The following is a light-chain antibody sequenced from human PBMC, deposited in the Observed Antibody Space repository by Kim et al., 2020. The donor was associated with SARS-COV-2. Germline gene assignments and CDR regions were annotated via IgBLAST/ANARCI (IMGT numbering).Light chain of an antibody. V-gene: IGKV3-15*01. CDR2: GAS. Sequence: EIVMTQSPATLSVSPGERATLSCRASQSVSSNLAWYQQKPGQAPRLLIYGASTRATGIPARFSGSGSGTEFTLTISSLQSEDFAVYYCQQYNNFPCTFGQGTKLEI. J-gene: IGKJ2*02. CDR1: QSVSSN. CDR3: QQYNNFPCT.